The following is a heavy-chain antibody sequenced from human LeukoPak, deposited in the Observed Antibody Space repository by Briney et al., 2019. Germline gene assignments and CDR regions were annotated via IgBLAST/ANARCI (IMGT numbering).Heavy chain of an antibody. V-gene: IGHV1-18*01. CDR1: GYTFTSCG. J-gene: IGHJ4*02. Sequence: GASVKVSCKASGYTFTSCGISWVRQAPGQGLEWMGWISAYNGNTNYAQKLQGRVTMTKDTSTSTAYMEIKSLRSDDTAVYYCARDHRLGNSSSSSYVDYWGQGTLVTVSS. CDR2: ISAYNGNT. CDR3: ARDHRLGNSSSSSYVDY. D-gene: IGHD6-6*01.